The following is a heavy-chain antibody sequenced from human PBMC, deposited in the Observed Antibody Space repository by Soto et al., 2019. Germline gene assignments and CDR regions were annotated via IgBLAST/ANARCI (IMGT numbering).Heavy chain of an antibody. Sequence: VQLVESGGGLVQPGSSLRLSCAASGFTFDDYAMHWVRQAPGKGLEWVSGISWKSGSVDYADSVKGRFTISRDNAKNSLYLQMNSLRAEDTALYFCAKDIASSPFYLVYWGQGTLVTVSA. D-gene: IGHD2-2*01. CDR3: AKDIASSPFYLVY. J-gene: IGHJ4*02. CDR2: ISWKSGSV. CDR1: GFTFDDYA. V-gene: IGHV3-9*01.